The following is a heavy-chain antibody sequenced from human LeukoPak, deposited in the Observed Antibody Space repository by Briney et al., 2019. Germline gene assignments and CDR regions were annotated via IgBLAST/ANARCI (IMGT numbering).Heavy chain of an antibody. CDR3: ARDGGEWELDY. D-gene: IGHD1-26*01. CDR1: GFTFSSYE. J-gene: IGHJ4*02. CDR2: ISKSDSTI. Sequence: GGSLRLSCAASGFTFSSYEMNWVRQAPGKGLEWVSYISKSDSTIYYADSVKGRFTISRDNAKNSLYLQMTSLRAEDTAVYYCARDGGEWELDYWGQGTLVTVSS. V-gene: IGHV3-48*03.